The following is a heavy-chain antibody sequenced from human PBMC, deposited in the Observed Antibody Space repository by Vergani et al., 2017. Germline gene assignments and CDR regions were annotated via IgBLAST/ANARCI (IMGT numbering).Heavy chain of an antibody. D-gene: IGHD2-21*02. CDR1: GGSISSSSYY. CDR3: ARHLGIVVVTATLGIDY. CDR2: IYYSGST. J-gene: IGHJ4*02. V-gene: IGHV4-39*01. Sequence: QVQLQESGPGLVKPSETLSLTCTVSGGSISSSSYYWGWIRQPPGKGLEWIGSIYYSGSTYYNPSLKSRVTISVDTSKNQFSLKLSSVTAADTAVYYCARHLGIVVVTATLGIDYWGQGTLVTVSS.